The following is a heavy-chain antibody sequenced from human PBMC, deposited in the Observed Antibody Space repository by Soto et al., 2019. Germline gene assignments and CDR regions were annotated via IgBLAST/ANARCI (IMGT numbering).Heavy chain of an antibody. CDR1: GYTFTSYC. D-gene: IGHD5-18*01. Sequence: ASVKVSCKASGYTFTSYCMHWVRQAPGQGLEWMGIINPSGGSTSYAQKFQGRVTVTRDTSTSTVYMELSSLRSEDTAVYYCAREWVATAIPAGRPAGDYYYKYGMDGCRQETTGSVCS. CDR3: AREWVATAIPAGRPAGDYYYKYGMDG. J-gene: IGHJ6*02. V-gene: IGHV1-46*01. CDR2: INPSGGST.